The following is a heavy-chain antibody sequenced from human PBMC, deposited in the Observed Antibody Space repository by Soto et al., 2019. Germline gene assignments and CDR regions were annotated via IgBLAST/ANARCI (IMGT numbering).Heavy chain of an antibody. D-gene: IGHD3-22*01. CDR3: AKDAPVINNYYDSSGYYPGSFDY. J-gene: IGHJ4*02. V-gene: IGHV3-23*01. CDR2: ISGSGGST. CDR1: GFTFSDYA. Sequence: GGSLRLSCFASGFTFSDYAMSWVRQAPGKGLEWVSAISGSGGSTYYADSVKGRFTISRDNSKNTLYLQMNSLRAEDTAVYYCAKDAPVINNYYDSSGYYPGSFDYWGRGTLVTVSS.